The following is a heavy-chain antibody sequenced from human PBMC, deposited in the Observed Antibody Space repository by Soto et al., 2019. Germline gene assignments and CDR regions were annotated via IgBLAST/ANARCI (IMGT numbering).Heavy chain of an antibody. D-gene: IGHD2-2*01. CDR1: GYSFTSYW. V-gene: IGHV5-51*01. J-gene: IGHJ5*02. CDR3: ARTNTRYCSSTSCLTRWFDP. CDR2: IYPGDSDT. Sequence: GESLKISCKGSGYSFTSYWIGWVRQMPGKGLEWMGIIYPGDSDTRYSPSFQGQVTISADKSISTAYLQWSSLKASDTAMYYCARTNTRYCSSTSCLTRWFDPWGQGTLVTVS.